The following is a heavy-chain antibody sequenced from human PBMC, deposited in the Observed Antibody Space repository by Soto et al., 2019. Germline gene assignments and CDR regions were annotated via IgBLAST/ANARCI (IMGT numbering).Heavy chain of an antibody. D-gene: IGHD2-15*01. V-gene: IGHV1-69*06. CDR1: GGTFSSYA. CDR3: ARWVVAATEAPTDYGMDV. J-gene: IGHJ6*02. Sequence: QVQLVQSGAEVKKPGSSVKVSCKASGGTFSSYAISWVRQAPGQGLEWMGGIIPIFGKANNAQKFQGRVTITADKSTSTAYMEGSSPRSEDTAVYYCARWVVAATEAPTDYGMDVWGQGTTVTVSS. CDR2: IIPIFGKA.